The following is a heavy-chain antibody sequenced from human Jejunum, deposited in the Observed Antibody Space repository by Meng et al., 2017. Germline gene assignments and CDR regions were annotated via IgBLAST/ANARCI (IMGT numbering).Heavy chain of an antibody. CDR3: ARDLTTGSV. J-gene: IGHJ4*02. CDR2: IKYDGSEK. D-gene: IGHD3-10*01. CDR1: GFSFSTYW. Sequence: GESLKISCAASGFSFSTYWMNWVRQAPGKGLEWVASIKYDGSEKYYVESVKGRFTVSRDNVKNSLYLQMNSLRVEDTALYYCARDLTTGSVWGQGKLVTVSS. V-gene: IGHV3-7*01.